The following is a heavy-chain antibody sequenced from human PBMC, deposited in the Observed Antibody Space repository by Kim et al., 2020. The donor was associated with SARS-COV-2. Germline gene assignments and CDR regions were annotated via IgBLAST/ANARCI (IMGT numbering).Heavy chain of an antibody. J-gene: IGHJ4*02. V-gene: IGHV3-23*01. CDR3: AKDRYSLGGVRGVIITGY. CDR2: ISGSGGST. Sequence: GGSLRLSCAASGFTFSSYAMSWVRQAPGKGLEWVSAISGSGGSTYYADSVKGRFTISRDNSKNTLYLQMNSLRAEDTAVYYCAKDRYSLGGVRGVIITGYWGQGTLVTVSS. D-gene: IGHD3-10*01. CDR1: GFTFSSYA.